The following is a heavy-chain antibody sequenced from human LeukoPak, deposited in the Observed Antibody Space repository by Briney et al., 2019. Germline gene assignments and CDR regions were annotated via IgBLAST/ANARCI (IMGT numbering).Heavy chain of an antibody. Sequence: PGGSLRLSCAASGFTFSSYAMSWVRQAPGKGLEWVSAISGSGGSTYYADSVKGRFTISRDNSKNTLYLQMNSLRAEDTAVYYCAKCPAGYCSSTSCAESWGQGTLVTVSS. CDR3: AKCPAGYCSSTSCAES. V-gene: IGHV3-23*01. J-gene: IGHJ4*02. CDR2: ISGSGGST. CDR1: GFTFSSYA. D-gene: IGHD2-2*01.